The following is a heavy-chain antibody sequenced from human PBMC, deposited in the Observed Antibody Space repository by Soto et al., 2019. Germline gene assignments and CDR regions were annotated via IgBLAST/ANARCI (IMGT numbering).Heavy chain of an antibody. V-gene: IGHV3-23*01. Sequence: PGVSLRLSCAASGVIFSSYAMSWVRQAPGKGLEWVSAISTSGGSTYYADSVKGRFTMSRDNSKNTLYLQMTSLRAEDTAVYYCAKGRWLDYWGQGTLVSVSS. J-gene: IGHJ4*02. D-gene: IGHD2-15*01. CDR1: GVIFSSYA. CDR3: AKGRWLDY. CDR2: ISTSGGST.